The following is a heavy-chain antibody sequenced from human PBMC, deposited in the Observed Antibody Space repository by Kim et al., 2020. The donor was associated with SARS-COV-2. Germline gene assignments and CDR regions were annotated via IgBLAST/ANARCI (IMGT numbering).Heavy chain of an antibody. CDR1: GGSISSSSYY. Sequence: SETLSLTCTVSGGSISSSSYYWGWIRQPPGKGLEWIGSIYYSGSTYYNPSLKSRVTISVDTSKNQFSLKLSSVTAADTAVYYCASLGLQPTTGDYYYYGTDVWGQGTTVTVSS. J-gene: IGHJ6*02. CDR2: IYYSGST. CDR3: ASLGLQPTTGDYYYYGTDV. V-gene: IGHV4-39*01. D-gene: IGHD4-4*01.